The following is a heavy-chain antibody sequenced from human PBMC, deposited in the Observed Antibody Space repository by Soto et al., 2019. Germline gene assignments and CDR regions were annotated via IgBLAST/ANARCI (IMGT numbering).Heavy chain of an antibody. CDR3: ARGGYYENVCGNLKHYALDV. Sequence: QVQLVQSAAEVKKPGASVKVSCKASGYTFIRYGITWVRQAPGQGLEWMGWISPYNDNTNYAQKLQGRVTMTTDTSTRTVYMELRSQKADGTAVYYCARGGYYENVCGNLKHYALDVWGQGTTVTVSS. D-gene: IGHD3-16*01. V-gene: IGHV1-18*01. CDR2: ISPYNDNT. J-gene: IGHJ6*02. CDR1: GYTFIRYG.